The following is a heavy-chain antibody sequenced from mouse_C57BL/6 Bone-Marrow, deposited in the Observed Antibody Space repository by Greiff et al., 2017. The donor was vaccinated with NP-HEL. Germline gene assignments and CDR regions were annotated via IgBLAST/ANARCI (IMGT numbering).Heavy chain of an antibody. V-gene: IGHV7-3*01. J-gene: IGHJ2*01. Sequence: EVQLQESGGGLVQPGGSLSLSCAASGFTFTDYYMSWVRQPPGKALEWLGFIRNKANGYTTEYSASVKGRFTISRDNSQSILYLQMNALRAEDSATYYCARYYYYGSSNYFDYWGQGTTLTVSS. D-gene: IGHD1-1*01. CDR2: IRNKANGYTT. CDR3: ARYYYYGSSNYFDY. CDR1: GFTFTDYY.